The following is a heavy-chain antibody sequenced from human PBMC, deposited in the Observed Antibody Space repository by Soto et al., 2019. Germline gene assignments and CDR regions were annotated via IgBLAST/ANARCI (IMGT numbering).Heavy chain of an antibody. CDR1: GGSISSYY. J-gene: IGHJ6*02. CDR3: ARVVYYDSSGYYCYGMDV. D-gene: IGHD3-22*01. Sequence: SETLSLTCTVSGGSISSYYWSWIRQPPGKGLEWIGYIYYSGSTNYNPSLKSRVTISVDTSKNQFSLKLSSVTAADTAVYYCARVVYYDSSGYYCYGMDVWGQGTTVTVSS. CDR2: IYYSGST. V-gene: IGHV4-59*01.